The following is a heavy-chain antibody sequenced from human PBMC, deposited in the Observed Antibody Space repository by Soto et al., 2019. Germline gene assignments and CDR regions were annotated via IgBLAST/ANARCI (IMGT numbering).Heavy chain of an antibody. D-gene: IGHD3-3*01. CDR2: ISGSGGST. J-gene: IGHJ6*02. Sequence: GGSLRLSCAASGFTFSSYAMSWVRQAPGKGLEWVSTISGSGGSTYYADSVKGRFTISRDNSKNTLYLQMNSLRAEDTAVYYCAXNTIFAVSVGYYYGMDVWGQGTTVTVSS. CDR1: GFTFSSYA. CDR3: AXNTIFAVSVGYYYGMDV. V-gene: IGHV3-23*01.